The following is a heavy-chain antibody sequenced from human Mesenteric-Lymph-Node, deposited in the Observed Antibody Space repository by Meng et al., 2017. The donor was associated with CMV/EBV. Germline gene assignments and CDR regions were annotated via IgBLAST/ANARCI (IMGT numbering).Heavy chain of an antibody. Sequence: ASVKVSCKASGYTFTGYYMHWVRQAPGQGLEWMGWINPNSGGTNYAQKFQGRVTMTRDTSISTAYMELTSLRSEDTAVYYCARTPPWPYDILTGYYYTMDVWGQGTTVTVSS. J-gene: IGHJ6*02. V-gene: IGHV1-2*02. CDR2: INPNSGGT. D-gene: IGHD3-9*01. CDR3: ARTPPWPYDILTGYYYTMDV. CDR1: GYTFTGYY.